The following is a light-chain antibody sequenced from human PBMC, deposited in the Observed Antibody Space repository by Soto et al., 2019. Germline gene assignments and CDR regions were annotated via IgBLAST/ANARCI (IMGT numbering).Light chain of an antibody. CDR3: QQYGNSPPT. CDR1: QSVDSSC. V-gene: IGKV3-20*01. J-gene: IGKJ1*01. CDR2: GAS. Sequence: EIVLTQSPATLSLSPGERATLSCRASQSVDSSCLAWYQQTPGQAPRLLMYGASSRATGIPDRFSGSGSGTDFTLTISRLEPEDFAVYYCQQYGNSPPTFGQGTKVDI.